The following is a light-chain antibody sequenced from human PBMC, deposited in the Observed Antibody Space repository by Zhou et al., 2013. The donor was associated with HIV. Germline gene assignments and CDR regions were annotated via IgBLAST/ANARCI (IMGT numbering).Light chain of an antibody. J-gene: IGKJ4*01. Sequence: EIVMTQSPATLSVSPGERATLSCRASQSVNTNVAWYQQKPGQAPRLLIYGASSRATGIPDRFSGSGSGTDFTLTISRLEPEDFAVYWCQQFNNWPLTFGGGTKVEIK. V-gene: IGKV3D-15*01. CDR1: QSVNTN. CDR3: QQFNNWPLT. CDR2: GAS.